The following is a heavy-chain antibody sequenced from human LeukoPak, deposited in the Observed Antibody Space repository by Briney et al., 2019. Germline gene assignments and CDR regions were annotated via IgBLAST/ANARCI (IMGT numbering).Heavy chain of an antibody. CDR3: ARGRTTVTTNLGY. CDR1: GGSFSGYY. CDR2: INHSGST. J-gene: IGHJ4*02. D-gene: IGHD4-17*01. V-gene: IGHV4-34*01. Sequence: SETLSLTCAVYGGSFSGYYWSWIRQPPGKGLEWIGVINHSGSTNYNPSLKSRVTTSVDTSKNQFSLKLSSVTAADTAVYYCARGRTTVTTNLGYWGQGTLVTVSS.